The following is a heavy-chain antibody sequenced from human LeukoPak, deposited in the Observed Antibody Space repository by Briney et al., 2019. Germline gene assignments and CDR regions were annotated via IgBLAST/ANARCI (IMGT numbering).Heavy chain of an antibody. CDR3: ARSSGWYETPVY. CDR1: GGSFSGYY. D-gene: IGHD6-19*01. J-gene: IGHJ4*02. Sequence: SETLSLTCAVYGGSFSGYYWSWIRQPPGKGLEWIGEINHSGSTNYNPSLKSRVTISVDTSKNQFSLKLSSVTAADTAVYYCARSSGWYETPVYWGQGTLVTVSS. CDR2: INHSGST. V-gene: IGHV4-34*01.